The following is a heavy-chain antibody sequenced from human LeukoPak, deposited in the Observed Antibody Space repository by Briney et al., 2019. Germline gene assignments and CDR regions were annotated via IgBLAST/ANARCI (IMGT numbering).Heavy chain of an antibody. CDR3: ASGRQLGY. V-gene: IGHV3-7*01. J-gene: IGHJ4*02. CDR1: GFTFSSYA. CDR2: IKQDGSEK. D-gene: IGHD3-16*01. Sequence: PGGSLRLSCAASGFTFSSYAMSWVRQAPGRGLEWVANIKQDGSEKYYVDSVKGRFTISRDNAKNSLYLQMNSLRAEDTALYYCASGRQLGYWGQGTLVTVSS.